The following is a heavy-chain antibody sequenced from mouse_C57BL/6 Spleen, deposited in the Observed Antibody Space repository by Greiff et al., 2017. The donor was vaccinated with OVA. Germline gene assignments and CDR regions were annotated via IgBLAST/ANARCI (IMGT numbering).Heavy chain of an antibody. D-gene: IGHD2-4*01. CDR2: IDPSDSET. CDR3: ARGTNYDYDGGYAMDY. J-gene: IGHJ4*01. CDR1: GYTFTSYW. Sequence: VQLQQPGAELVRPGSSVKLSCKASGYTFTSYWMHWVKQRPIQGLEWIGNIDPSDSETHYNQKFKDKATLTVDKSSSTAYMQLSSLTSEDSAVYYCARGTNYDYDGGYAMDYWGQGTSVTVSS. V-gene: IGHV1-52*01.